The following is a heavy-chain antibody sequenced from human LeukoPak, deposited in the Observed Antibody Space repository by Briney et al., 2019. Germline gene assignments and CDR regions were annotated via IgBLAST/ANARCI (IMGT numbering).Heavy chain of an antibody. Sequence: SQTLSLTCTVSGGSISSGGYYWIWIRQHPGKGLEWIGYTYYSGSTYYNPSLKSRVTISVDTSKNQLSLNLSSATAADTAVYYCARDLSDDGSPYTHYGMAVWGQGTTVTVSS. CDR2: TYYSGST. CDR1: GGSISSGGYY. CDR3: ARDLSDDGSPYTHYGMAV. V-gene: IGHV4-31*03. J-gene: IGHJ6*02. D-gene: IGHD3-16*01.